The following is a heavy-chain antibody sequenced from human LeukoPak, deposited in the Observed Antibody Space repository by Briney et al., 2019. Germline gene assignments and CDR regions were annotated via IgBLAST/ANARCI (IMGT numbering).Heavy chain of an antibody. J-gene: IGHJ5*02. V-gene: IGHV3-7*01. CDR3: ARSVTLTATRWFDR. CDR1: GFTFSSYA. Sequence: PGGSLRLSCAASGFTFSSYAMSWVRQAPGKGLEWVANIKQDGSEKYYVDSVKGRFTISRDNAKNSLYLQMSNLTAEDSALYYCARSVTLTATRWFDRWGQGALVAVSS. CDR2: IKQDGSEK. D-gene: IGHD4-17*01.